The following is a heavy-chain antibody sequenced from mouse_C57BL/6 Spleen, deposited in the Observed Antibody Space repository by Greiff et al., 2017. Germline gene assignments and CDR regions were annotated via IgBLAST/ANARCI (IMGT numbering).Heavy chain of an antibody. V-gene: IGHV1-52*01. CDR3: ARDYGSSYPLDY. CDR1: GYTFTSYW. J-gene: IGHJ3*01. Sequence: QVQLQQPGAELVRPGSSVKLSCKASGYTFTSYWMHWVKQRPIQGLEWIGNIDPSDSETYYHQKFKDKATLTVDKSSSTAYLQLSSLTSEDSAVDYCARDYGSSYPLDYWGQGTLVTVSA. D-gene: IGHD1-1*01. CDR2: IDPSDSET.